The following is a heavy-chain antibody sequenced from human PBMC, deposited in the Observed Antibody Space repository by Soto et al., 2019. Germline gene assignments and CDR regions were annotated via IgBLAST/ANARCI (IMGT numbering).Heavy chain of an antibody. Sequence: ASVKVSCKASGYTFTSYALHWVRQAPGQGLEWMGRINAGDGNTKYAQKFQGRVTITADKSTSTAYMELSSLRSEDTAVYYCATVRGSAHIDYWGQGTLVTVSS. V-gene: IGHV1-3*01. CDR3: ATVRGSAHIDY. D-gene: IGHD6-6*01. CDR2: INAGDGNT. CDR1: GYTFTSYA. J-gene: IGHJ4*02.